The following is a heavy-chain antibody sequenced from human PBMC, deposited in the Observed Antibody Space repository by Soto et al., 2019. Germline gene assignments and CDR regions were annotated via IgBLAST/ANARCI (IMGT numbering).Heavy chain of an antibody. Sequence: QVQLVQSGAEVKKPGASVKVSCKASGYTFTSYDINWVRQATGQGLEWMGWMNPNSGNTGYAQKFQGRVTMTRNTPMSTAYMELGSLRSEDTGGYDCGGWGQHDAFDIWGQGTMVTVSS. CDR3: GGWGQHDAFDI. CDR2: MNPNSGNT. D-gene: IGHD3-16*01. V-gene: IGHV1-8*01. CDR1: GYTFTSYD. J-gene: IGHJ3*02.